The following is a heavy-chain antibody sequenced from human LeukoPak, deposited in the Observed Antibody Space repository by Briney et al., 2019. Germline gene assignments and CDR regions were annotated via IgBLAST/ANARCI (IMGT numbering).Heavy chain of an antibody. CDR3: ARVSSGYDPPALGGSSGWYRGWFDP. V-gene: IGHV1-69*04. CDR2: IIPIFGIA. D-gene: IGHD6-19*01. J-gene: IGHJ5*02. CDR1: GGTLSSYA. Sequence: SVKVSCKASGGTLSSYAISWVRQAPGQGQEWMGRIIPIFGIANYAQKFQGRVTITADKSTSTAYMELSSLRSEDTAVYYCARVSSGYDPPALGGSSGWYRGWFDPWGQGTLVTVSS.